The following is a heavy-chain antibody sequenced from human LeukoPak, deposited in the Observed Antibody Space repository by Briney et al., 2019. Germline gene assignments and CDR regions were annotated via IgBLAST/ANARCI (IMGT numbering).Heavy chain of an antibody. CDR2: INHSGGT. V-gene: IGHV4-38-2*01. J-gene: IGHJ5*02. CDR1: GHSISRDYS. D-gene: IGHD3-9*01. Sequence: SETLSPTCAVSGHSISRDYSWGWIRQPPGQGLAWIGSINHSGGTYYNQSLKSRVTISRDTSKNQFSLNLNDVTAADTAVYYCARVGWRYFDWLAPWGQGTLVTVSS. CDR3: ARVGWRYFDWLAP.